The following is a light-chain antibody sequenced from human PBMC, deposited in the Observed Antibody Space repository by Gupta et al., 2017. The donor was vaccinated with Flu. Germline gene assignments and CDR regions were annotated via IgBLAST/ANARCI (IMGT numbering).Light chain of an antibody. J-gene: IGKJ2*01. CDR2: DTS. CDR1: QSISTY. V-gene: IGKV3-11*01. Sequence: PGERATLSCRASQSISTYLAWYQQKPGQAPRLLIYDTSNRATGIPARFSGSGSGTDFTLTISSLGPEDFAVYYCQQRSDWPRTFGQGTKVEIQ. CDR3: QQRSDWPRT.